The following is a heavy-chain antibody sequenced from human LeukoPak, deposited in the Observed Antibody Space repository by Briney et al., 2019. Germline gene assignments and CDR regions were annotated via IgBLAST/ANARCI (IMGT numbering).Heavy chain of an antibody. D-gene: IGHD7-27*01. CDR2: IYYSGST. J-gene: IGHJ5*02. V-gene: IGHV4-59*01. CDR1: GGSISSYY. CDR3: ARDALTGLYNWFDP. Sequence: PSETLSLTCTVSGGSISSYYWSWIRQPPGKGLEWIGYIYYSGSTNYNPSLKSRVTISVDTSKNQFSLKLSSVTAADTAVYYCARDALTGLYNWFDPWGQGTLVTVSS.